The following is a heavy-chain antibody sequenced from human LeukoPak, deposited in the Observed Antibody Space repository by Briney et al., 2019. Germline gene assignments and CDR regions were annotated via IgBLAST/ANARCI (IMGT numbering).Heavy chain of an antibody. D-gene: IGHD6-13*01. V-gene: IGHV1-69*04. CDR3: ARGPAAEHYFDY. CDR1: GGTFSSYA. Sequence: VASVKVSCKASGGTFSSYAISWVRQAPGQGLEWMGRIIPILGIANYAQKFQGRVTMTRDTSTSTVYMELSSLRSEDTAVYYCARGPAAEHYFDYWGQGTLVTVSS. CDR2: IIPILGIA. J-gene: IGHJ4*02.